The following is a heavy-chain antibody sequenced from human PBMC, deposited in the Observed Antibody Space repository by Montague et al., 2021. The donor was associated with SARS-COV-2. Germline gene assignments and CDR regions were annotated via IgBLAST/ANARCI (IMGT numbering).Heavy chain of an antibody. J-gene: IGHJ4*02. CDR1: GFSISSGYY. V-gene: IGHV4-38-2*02. CDR2: RYQNGAT. CDR3: ARSGVGIFDFSYFDS. Sequence: SETLSLTCSVSGFSISSGYYWGWIRQTPLRGLGWIWSRYQNGATXXRPXXXRPVTILLDTSKNQFSLSLTSVTAADTAVYYCARSGVGIFDFSYFDSWGQGSLVIVSS. D-gene: IGHD3-3*01.